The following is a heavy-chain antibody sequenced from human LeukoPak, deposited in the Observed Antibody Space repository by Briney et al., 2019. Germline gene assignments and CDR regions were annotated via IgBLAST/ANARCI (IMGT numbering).Heavy chain of an antibody. Sequence: PSETLSLTCAVYGGSFSGYYWSWIRQPPGKGLEWIGEINHSGSTNYNPSLKSRVTISVDTSKNQFSLKLSSVTAADTAVYYCARVRRLRWLHPIDYWGQGTLVTVSS. V-gene: IGHV4-34*01. CDR2: INHSGST. CDR3: ARVRRLRWLHPIDY. D-gene: IGHD4-17*01. CDR1: GGSFSGYY. J-gene: IGHJ4*02.